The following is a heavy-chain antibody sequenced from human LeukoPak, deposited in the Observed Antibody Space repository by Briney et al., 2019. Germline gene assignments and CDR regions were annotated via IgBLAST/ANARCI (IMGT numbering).Heavy chain of an antibody. D-gene: IGHD6-6*01. CDR1: GFTFDDYA. Sequence: GGSLRLSCAASGFTFDDYAMHWVRQAPGKGLEWVSGISWNSGSIGYADSMKGRFTISRDNAKNSLYLQMNSLRAEDTALYYCAKETPLEYSSSLGAFDIWGQGTMVTVSS. J-gene: IGHJ3*02. CDR2: ISWNSGSI. V-gene: IGHV3-9*01. CDR3: AKETPLEYSSSLGAFDI.